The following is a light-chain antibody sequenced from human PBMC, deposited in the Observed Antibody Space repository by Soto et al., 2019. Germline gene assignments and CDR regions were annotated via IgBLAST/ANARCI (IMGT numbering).Light chain of an antibody. CDR3: QNFGDSPFT. J-gene: IGKJ3*01. V-gene: IGKV3-20*01. CDR2: GAS. CDR1: ESISSHY. Sequence: EVVFMQSPDTLSLSPGERATLSGRASESISSHYIAWYQHKPGQAPRLLIFGASTRATGIPDRFSGSWSGTDFTLTISRLEPEDFAMYYCQNFGDSPFTFGPGTKVDIK.